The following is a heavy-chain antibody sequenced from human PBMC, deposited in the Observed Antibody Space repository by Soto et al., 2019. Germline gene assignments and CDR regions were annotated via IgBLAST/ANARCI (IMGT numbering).Heavy chain of an antibody. V-gene: IGHV3-7*01. CDR3: ARASTVAGTGMDV. CDR2: IKQDGSEK. Sequence: GGSLRLSCAASGFTFSSYWMSWVRQAPGKGLEWVANIKQDGSEKYYVDSLKGRFTISRDNAKNSLYLQMNSLRAEDTAVYYCARASTVAGTGMDVWGQGTTVTVSS. D-gene: IGHD6-19*01. J-gene: IGHJ6*02. CDR1: GFTFSSYW.